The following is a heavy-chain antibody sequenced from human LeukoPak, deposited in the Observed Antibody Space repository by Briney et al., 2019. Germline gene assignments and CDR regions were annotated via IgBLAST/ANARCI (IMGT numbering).Heavy chain of an antibody. CDR2: SIPIFGTA. V-gene: IGHV1-69*13. Sequence: SVKVSCKASGGTFSSYAISWVRQAPGQGLDWMGGSIPIFGTANYAQKFQGRVTITADASTSTAYMELSSLRSEDTAVYYCARDPGVRGYFDYWGQGTLVTVSS. CDR1: GGTFSSYA. CDR3: ARDPGVRGYFDY. D-gene: IGHD3-10*01. J-gene: IGHJ4*02.